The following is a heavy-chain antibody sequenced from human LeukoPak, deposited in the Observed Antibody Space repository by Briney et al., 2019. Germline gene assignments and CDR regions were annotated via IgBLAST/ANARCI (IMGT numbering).Heavy chain of an antibody. CDR2: ISAYNGNT. CDR3: ARDPSNSSGRYEIFDY. J-gene: IGHJ4*02. V-gene: IGHV1-18*01. D-gene: IGHD6-19*01. Sequence: ASVKVSCKASGYTFTNYGISWVRQAPGQGLEWMGWISAYNGNTNYAQKFRGRVTMTTDPSTSTAYMELGGLRSDDTAVYFCARDPSNSSGRYEIFDYWGQGTLVTVSS. CDR1: GYTFTNYG.